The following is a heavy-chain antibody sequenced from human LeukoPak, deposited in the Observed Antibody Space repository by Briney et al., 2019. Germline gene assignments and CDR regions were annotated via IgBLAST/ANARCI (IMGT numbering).Heavy chain of an antibody. CDR2: ISSGAST. J-gene: IGHJ5*02. V-gene: IGHV3-23*01. Sequence: GGSLRLSCAASGFTFSNYAMSWVRQAPGKGLEWVSAISSGASTYYADSVKGRFTISRDNSKDTFYLQMSSLRAEDTAVYYCAKDRSSGWTNWFDPWGQGTLVTVSS. CDR3: AKDRSSGWTNWFDP. CDR1: GFTFSNYA. D-gene: IGHD6-19*01.